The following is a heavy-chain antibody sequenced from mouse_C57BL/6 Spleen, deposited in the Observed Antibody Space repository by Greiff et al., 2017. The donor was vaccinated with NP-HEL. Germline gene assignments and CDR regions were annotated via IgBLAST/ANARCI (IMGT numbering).Heavy chain of an antibody. D-gene: IGHD2-5*01. Sequence: EVQRVESGGDLVKPGGSLKLSCAASGFTFSSYGMSWVRQTPDKRLEWVATISSGGSYTYYPDSVKGRFTISRDNAKNTLYLQMSSLKSEDTAMYYCARPPSYSNYPAWFAYWGQGTLVTVSA. CDR3: ARPPSYSNYPAWFAY. V-gene: IGHV5-6*01. CDR1: GFTFSSYG. J-gene: IGHJ3*01. CDR2: ISSGGSYT.